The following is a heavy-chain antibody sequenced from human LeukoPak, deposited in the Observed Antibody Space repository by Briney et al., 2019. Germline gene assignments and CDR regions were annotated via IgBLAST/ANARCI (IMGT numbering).Heavy chain of an antibody. CDR3: AKDMHHYSSSLDY. J-gene: IGHJ4*02. Sequence: PGGSLRLSCAASGFTFSSYAMHWVRQAPGKGLEWVSGISWNSGSIGYADSVKGRLTISRDNAKNSLYLQMNSLRAEDTALYYCAKDMHHYSSSLDYWGQGTLVTVSS. V-gene: IGHV3-9*01. CDR1: GFTFSSYA. D-gene: IGHD6-13*01. CDR2: ISWNSGSI.